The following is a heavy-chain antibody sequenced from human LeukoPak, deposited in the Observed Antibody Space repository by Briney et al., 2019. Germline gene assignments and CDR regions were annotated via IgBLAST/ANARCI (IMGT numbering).Heavy chain of an antibody. Sequence: ASVKVSCKASGYTFTGYYMHWVRQAPGQGLKWMGWINPNSGGTNYAQKFQGRVTMTRDTSISTAYMELSRLRSDDTAVYYCAGETRSLWQQLVRGYYYMDVWGKGTTVTVSS. CDR2: INPNSGGT. CDR1: GYTFTGYY. CDR3: AGETRSLWQQLVRGYYYMDV. J-gene: IGHJ6*03. V-gene: IGHV1-2*02. D-gene: IGHD6-13*01.